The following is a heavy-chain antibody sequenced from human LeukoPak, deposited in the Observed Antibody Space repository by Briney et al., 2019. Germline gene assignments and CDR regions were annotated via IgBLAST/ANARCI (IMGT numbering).Heavy chain of an antibody. CDR3: ARRGLEYIDY. J-gene: IGHJ4*02. Sequence: PSETLSLTCTVSGGSISSSSYYWGWIRQPPGTGLEWIGSIYYSGSTYYNPSLKSRVTISVDTSKNQFSLKLSSVTAADTAVYYCARRGLEYIDYWGQGTLVTVSS. CDR2: IYYSGST. V-gene: IGHV4-39*01. CDR1: GGSISSSSYY. D-gene: IGHD3/OR15-3a*01.